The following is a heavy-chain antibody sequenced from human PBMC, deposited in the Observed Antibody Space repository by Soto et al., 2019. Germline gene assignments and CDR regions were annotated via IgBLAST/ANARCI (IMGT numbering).Heavy chain of an antibody. Sequence: GASVKVSCKASGYTFTSYGISWVRQAPGQGLEWMGWISAYNGNTNYAQKLQGRVTMTTDTSTSTAYMELRSLRSDDTAVYYCARDNPIVVVPAASLGPWGQGTLVTSPQ. CDR2: ISAYNGNT. CDR3: ARDNPIVVVPAASLGP. V-gene: IGHV1-18*01. J-gene: IGHJ5*02. D-gene: IGHD2-2*01. CDR1: GYTFTSYG.